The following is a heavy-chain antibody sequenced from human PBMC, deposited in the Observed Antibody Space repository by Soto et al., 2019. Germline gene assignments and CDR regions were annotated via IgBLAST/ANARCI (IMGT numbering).Heavy chain of an antibody. V-gene: IGHV3-7*03. CDR1: GFTFSSYW. J-gene: IGHJ6*02. CDR2: IKQDGSEK. CDR3: ARQTLPLVGGGTVSYYYGMDV. Sequence: GGSLRLSCAASGFTFSSYWMSWVRQAPGKGLEWVANIKQDGSEKYYVDSVKGRFTISRDNAKNSLYLQMNSLRAEDTAVYYCARQTLPLVGGGTVSYYYGMDVWGQGTTVSVSS. D-gene: IGHD1-26*01.